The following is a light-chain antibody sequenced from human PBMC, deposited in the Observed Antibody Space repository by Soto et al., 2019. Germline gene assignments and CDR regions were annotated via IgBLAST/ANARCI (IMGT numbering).Light chain of an antibody. J-gene: IGKJ2*01. Sequence: DIVMTQSPLSLPVTPGEPASISCRSSQSLLLRNGYNYLDWYLQKPGQSPQLLIYLGSDRASGVPDRFSGSGSGTDFTLKISRVEAEDVGLYYCMQVLQAPYTFGQGTQLEIK. CDR2: LGS. CDR3: MQVLQAPYT. V-gene: IGKV2-28*01. CDR1: QSLLLRNGYNY.